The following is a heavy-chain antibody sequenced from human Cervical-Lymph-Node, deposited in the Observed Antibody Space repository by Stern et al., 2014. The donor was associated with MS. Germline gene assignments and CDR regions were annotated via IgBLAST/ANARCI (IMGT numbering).Heavy chain of an antibody. CDR2: IYENGNT. Sequence: QLQLQESGSGLVKPSQTLSLTCAVSGGSISIGGYPWNWIRPLPGKGLVWIGYIYENGNTYYTPTLKSRVTISVDNSNNQFSLELSCVTAADTAVYFCARGRGSGWYFNNYGMDVWGQGTTVAVSS. CDR3: ARGRGSGWYFNNYGMDV. V-gene: IGHV4-30-2*01. CDR1: GGSISIGGYP. J-gene: IGHJ6*02. D-gene: IGHD6-19*01.